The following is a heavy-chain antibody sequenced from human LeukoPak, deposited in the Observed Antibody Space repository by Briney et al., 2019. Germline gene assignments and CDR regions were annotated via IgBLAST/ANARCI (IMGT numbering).Heavy chain of an antibody. CDR2: LYHTGAT. J-gene: IGHJ4*02. CDR1: GYPMTSGYY. Sequence: SETLSLTCNVSGYPMTSGYYWGWIRQPPGKGLEWIGSLYHTGATFYNPSLKSRLTISVDTSRNQFSLKLTSVTAADTAVYYCVRDRGSATPALDYWGKGMLVTVSS. V-gene: IGHV4-38-2*02. CDR3: VRDRGSATPALDY. D-gene: IGHD3-10*01.